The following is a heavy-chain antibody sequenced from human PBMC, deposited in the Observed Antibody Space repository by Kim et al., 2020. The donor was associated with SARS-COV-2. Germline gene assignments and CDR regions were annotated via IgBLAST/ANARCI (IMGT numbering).Heavy chain of an antibody. D-gene: IGHD2-15*01. CDR3: AKDMGLRAHPGYSYGLDV. Sequence: GGSLRLSCAASGFTFEDYGMHWVRQRPGEGLEWVSSITWDGAAIAYADSVKGRFTISRDNAEHSLYLQMDNLRLDDTAFYYCAKDMGLRAHPGYSYGLDVWGHGTTVTVSS. J-gene: IGHJ6*02. V-gene: IGHV3-9*01. CDR1: GFTFEDYG. CDR2: ITWDGAAI.